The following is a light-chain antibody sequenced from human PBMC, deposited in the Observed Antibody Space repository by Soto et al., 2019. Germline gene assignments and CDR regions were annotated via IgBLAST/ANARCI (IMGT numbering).Light chain of an antibody. Sequence: DVVMTQSPLSLPVTLGQPASISCRSSQSLIHSDGNTYLNWFQQRPGQSPRRLNYEVSDRDSGVPDTISGSGSGNDFELKISRVETEDVGIYYCLQGTRWPGTFGKGTEVEIK. J-gene: IGKJ1*01. CDR2: EVS. CDR3: LQGTRWPGT. CDR1: QSLIHSDGNTY. V-gene: IGKV2-30*02.